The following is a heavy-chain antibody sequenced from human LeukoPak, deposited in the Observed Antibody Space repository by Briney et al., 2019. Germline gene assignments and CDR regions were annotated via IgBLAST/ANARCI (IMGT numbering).Heavy chain of an antibody. CDR2: IIPIFGTA. CDR3: ARGEMWDPEGDEYYGMDV. J-gene: IGHJ6*02. Sequence: ASVKVSCKASGGTFSSYAISWVRQAPGQGLEWMGGIIPIFGTANYAQKFQGRVTITADESTSTAYMELSSLRAEDTAVYYCARGEMWDPEGDEYYGMDVWGQGTTVTVSS. V-gene: IGHV1-69*13. D-gene: IGHD1-26*01. CDR1: GGTFSSYA.